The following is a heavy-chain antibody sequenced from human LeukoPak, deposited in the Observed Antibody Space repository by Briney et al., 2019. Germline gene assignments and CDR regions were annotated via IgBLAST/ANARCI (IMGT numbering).Heavy chain of an antibody. Sequence: PSETLSLTCAVSGGSISSYYWSWIRQPPGKGLEWIGYIYYSVSTNYNPSLKSRVTISLDTSKNQFSLKLSSVTAADTAVYYCARDTLYSNDLGYWGQGTLVTVSS. D-gene: IGHD4-11*01. CDR3: ARDTLYSNDLGY. CDR1: GGSISSYY. J-gene: IGHJ4*02. CDR2: IYYSVST. V-gene: IGHV4-59*12.